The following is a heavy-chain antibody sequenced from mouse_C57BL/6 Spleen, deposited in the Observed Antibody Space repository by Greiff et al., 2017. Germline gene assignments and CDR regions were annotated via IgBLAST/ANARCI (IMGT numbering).Heavy chain of an antibody. CDR2: IDPSDSYT. D-gene: IGHD1-1*01. Sequence: QVQLQQPGAELVKPGASVKLSCKASGYTFTSYWMQWVKQRPGQGLEWIGEIDPSDSYTNYNQKFKGKATLTVDTSSSTAYMQRSSLTSEDSAVYYCARPYHYGSSYGYFDVWGTGTTVTVSS. CDR3: ARPYHYGSSYGYFDV. CDR1: GYTFTSYW. V-gene: IGHV1-50*01. J-gene: IGHJ1*03.